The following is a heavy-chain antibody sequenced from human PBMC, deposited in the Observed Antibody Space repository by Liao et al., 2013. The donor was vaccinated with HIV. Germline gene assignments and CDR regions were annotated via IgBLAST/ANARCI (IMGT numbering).Heavy chain of an antibody. CDR2: IYYSGST. Sequence: QLQLQESGPGLVKPSETLSLTCTVSGGSISSSSYYWGWIRQPPGKGLEWIGSIYYSGSTSYNPSLKSRVTILMDTSKNQFSLKLSSVTAADTAVYYCARDYDFWSGYRLGRFDYWGQGTLVTVSS. CDR3: ARDYDFWSGYRLGRFDY. V-gene: IGHV4-39*07. J-gene: IGHJ4*02. D-gene: IGHD3-3*01. CDR1: GGSISSSSYY.